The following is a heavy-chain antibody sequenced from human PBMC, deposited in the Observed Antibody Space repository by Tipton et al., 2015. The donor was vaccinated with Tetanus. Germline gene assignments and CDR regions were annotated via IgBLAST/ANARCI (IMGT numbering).Heavy chain of an antibody. CDR2: VSSGSTYT. CDR1: GFVFTTYS. CDR3: AKDLGYSGSWRRYYFDH. V-gene: IGHV3-21*04. Sequence: GSLRLSCEASGFVFTTYSMNWFRQAPGRRLEWVASVSSGSTYTKFPDSLRGRFTISRDDAKNSVYLQVNSLRADDTAVYYCAKDLGYSGSWRRYYFDHWGQGTLVTVSS. D-gene: IGHD6-13*01. J-gene: IGHJ4*02.